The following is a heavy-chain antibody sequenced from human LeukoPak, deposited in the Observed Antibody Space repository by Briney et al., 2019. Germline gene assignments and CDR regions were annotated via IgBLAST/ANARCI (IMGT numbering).Heavy chain of an antibody. CDR3: ASLGYDFLSGYYRTYYFYYYMDV. D-gene: IGHD3-3*01. CDR1: GFTFDDYA. V-gene: IGHV3-43*02. CDR2: ISGDGGST. J-gene: IGHJ6*03. Sequence: LPGGSLRLSCAASGFTFDDYAMHWVRQAPGKGLEWVSLISGDGGSTYYADSVKGRSTISRDNSKNSLYLQMNSLRTEDTALYYCASLGYDFLSGYYRTYYFYYYMDVWRKGPTVTVSS.